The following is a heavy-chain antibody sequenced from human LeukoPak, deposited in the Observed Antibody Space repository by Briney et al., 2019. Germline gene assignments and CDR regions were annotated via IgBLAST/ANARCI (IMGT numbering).Heavy chain of an antibody. CDR2: IDTQSQTV. V-gene: IGHV3-48*02. J-gene: IGHJ4*02. D-gene: IGHD6-19*01. Sequence: GGSLRFSCTVSGVSFNSFYMNWVRQAPGKGLEWISYIDTQSQTVYYADSMRGRFTISRDNAKNSLYLQINSLRDEDTALYYCAGGGDSGWAIDNWGQGTLVIVSS. CDR1: GVSFNSFY. CDR3: AGGGDSGWAIDN.